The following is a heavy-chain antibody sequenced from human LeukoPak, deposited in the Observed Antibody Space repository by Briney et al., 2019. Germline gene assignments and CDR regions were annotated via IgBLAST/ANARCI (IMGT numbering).Heavy chain of an antibody. V-gene: IGHV3-7*01. Sequence: GGSLRLSCVASGITFSSYWMSWVRQAPGKGLEWVANMNQDGSETQYAASVQGRFTISRDNAKSALYLQMSSLRAEDTAIYYCCVYKAANWFDPWGQGTLVTVSS. J-gene: IGHJ5*02. CDR2: MNQDGSET. CDR3: CVYKAANWFDP. D-gene: IGHD5/OR15-5a*01. CDR1: GITFSSYW.